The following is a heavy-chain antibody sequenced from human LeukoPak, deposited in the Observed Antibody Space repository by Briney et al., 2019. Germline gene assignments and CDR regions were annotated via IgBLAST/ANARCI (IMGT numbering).Heavy chain of an antibody. CDR2: TYYRSKWYD. D-gene: IGHD4-23*01. V-gene: IGHV6-1*01. CDR3: ARDHTAVAFDY. CDR1: GDSVSSNSVA. Sequence: SQTLSLTCAISGDSVSSNSVAWNWVRQSPSRGLEWLGRTYYRSKWYDDYAVSVKSRITIDPDTSKNQFSLQLNSVTPEDTAVYYCARDHTAVAFDYWGQGTLVTVSS. J-gene: IGHJ4*02.